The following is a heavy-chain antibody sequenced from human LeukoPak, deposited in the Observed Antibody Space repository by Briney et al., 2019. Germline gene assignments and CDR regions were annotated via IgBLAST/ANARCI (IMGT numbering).Heavy chain of an antibody. CDR1: EFTFSSYG. Sequence: GGSLRLSCAASEFTFSSYGMHWVRQAPGKGLEWVAFIRYDGSNKYYADSVKGRFTISRDNSKNTLYLQMNSLRAEDTAVYYCARDYYDSSGYRLFDYWGQGTLVTVSS. CDR2: IRYDGSNK. J-gene: IGHJ4*02. V-gene: IGHV3-30*02. D-gene: IGHD3-22*01. CDR3: ARDYYDSSGYRLFDY.